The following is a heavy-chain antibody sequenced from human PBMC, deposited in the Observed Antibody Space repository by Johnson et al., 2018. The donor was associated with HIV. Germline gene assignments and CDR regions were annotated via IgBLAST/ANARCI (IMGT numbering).Heavy chain of an antibody. CDR2: IKQDGSEK. Sequence: VQLVESGGGLVQPGGSLRLSCAASGFTVSSNYMSWVSQAPGKGLQWVANIKQDGSEKYYVDSVKGRFTISRDNSKNTLYLQMNSLRADDTAVYYCAKTYYYDSSGSRAFDIWGQGTMVTVSS. D-gene: IGHD3-22*01. J-gene: IGHJ3*02. V-gene: IGHV3-7*01. CDR3: AKTYYYDSSGSRAFDI. CDR1: GFTVSSNY.